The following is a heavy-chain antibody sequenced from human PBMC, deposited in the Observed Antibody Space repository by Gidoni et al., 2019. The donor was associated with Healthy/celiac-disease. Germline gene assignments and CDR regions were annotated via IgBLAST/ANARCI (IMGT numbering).Heavy chain of an antibody. CDR2: IYYSGST. CDR1: GGSIRSGGYY. D-gene: IGHD6-6*01. CDR3: AREGVAAPAGGWFDP. J-gene: IGHJ5*02. V-gene: IGHV4-31*03. Sequence: QVQLQESGPGLVKPSQTLSLTCTVSGGSIRSGGYYWSWIRQHPGKGLEWIGYIYYSGSTYYNPSLKSRVTISVDTSKNQFSLKLSSVTAADTAVYYCAREGVAAPAGGWFDPWGQGTLVTVSS.